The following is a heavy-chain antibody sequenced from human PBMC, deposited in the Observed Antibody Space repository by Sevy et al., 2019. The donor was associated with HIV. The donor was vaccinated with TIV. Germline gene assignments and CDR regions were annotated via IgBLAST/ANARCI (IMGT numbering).Heavy chain of an antibody. J-gene: IGHJ4*02. CDR2: IYYSGST. Sequence: SETLSLTCTVSGGSISSSSYYWGWIRQPPGKGLEWIGSIYYSGSTYYNPSLKSRVTISVDTSKNQFSLKLSSVTAADTAVYYWARGGGKQLWVELDYWGQGTLVTVSS. CDR1: GGSISSSSYY. V-gene: IGHV4-39*01. CDR3: ARGGGKQLWVELDY. D-gene: IGHD5-18*01.